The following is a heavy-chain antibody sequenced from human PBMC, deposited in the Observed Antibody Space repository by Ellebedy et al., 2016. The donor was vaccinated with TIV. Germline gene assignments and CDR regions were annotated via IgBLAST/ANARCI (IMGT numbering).Heavy chain of an antibody. Sequence: GESLKISXAASGFTFSNNAMTWVRQAPGKGLEWVSGIGDTAHNTYYTDSVKGRFTISRDNSKNTLSLQMSSLRAEDTAVYYCAKARGSSVIDYNYFGMDVWGHGTTVTVSS. J-gene: IGHJ6*02. CDR2: IGDTAHNT. D-gene: IGHD2-21*01. V-gene: IGHV3-23*01. CDR3: AKARGSSVIDYNYFGMDV. CDR1: GFTFSNNA.